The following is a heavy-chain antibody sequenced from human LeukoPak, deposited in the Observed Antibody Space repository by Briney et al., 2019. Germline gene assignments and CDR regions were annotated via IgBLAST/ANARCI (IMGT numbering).Heavy chain of an antibody. J-gene: IGHJ6*03. CDR2: ISYDGSNK. D-gene: IGHD2-2*01. CDR3: ARDKADIVVVPASGSGYYYYYYMDV. Sequence: PGGSLRLSCAASGFTFSSYAMHWVRQAPGKGLEWVAVISYDGSNKYYADPVKGRFTISRDNSKNTLYLQMNSLRAEDTAVYYCARDKADIVVVPASGSGYYYYYYMDVWGKGTTVTVSS. V-gene: IGHV3-30-3*01. CDR1: GFTFSSYA.